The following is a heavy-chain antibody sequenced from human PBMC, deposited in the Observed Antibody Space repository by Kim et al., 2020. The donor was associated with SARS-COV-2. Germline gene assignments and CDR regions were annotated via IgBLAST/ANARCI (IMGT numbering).Heavy chain of an antibody. CDR1: GGSFSGYY. CDR2: INHSGST. D-gene: IGHD4-17*01. J-gene: IGHJ6*02. Sequence: SETLSLTCAVYGGSFSGYYWSWIRQPPGKGLEWIGEINHSGSTNYNPSLKSRVTISVDTSKNQFSLKLSSVTAADTAVYYCARGRPRGTTVTKWVYYYYGMDVWGQGTKVTVSS. V-gene: IGHV4-34*01. CDR3: ARGRPRGTTVTKWVYYYYGMDV.